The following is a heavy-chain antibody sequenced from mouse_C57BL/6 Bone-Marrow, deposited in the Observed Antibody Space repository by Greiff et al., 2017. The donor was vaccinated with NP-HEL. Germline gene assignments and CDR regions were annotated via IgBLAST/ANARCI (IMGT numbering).Heavy chain of an antibody. CDR3: ARTPYDYDGAWFAY. CDR2: IWWDDDK. Sequence: QVTLKESGPGILQPSQTLSLTCSLSGFSLSTFGMGVGWIRQPSGKGLEWLAHIWWDDDKYYNPALKSRLTISKDTSKNQVFLKIANVDTADTATYYCARTPYDYDGAWFAYWGQGTLVTVSA. CDR1: GFSLSTFGMG. V-gene: IGHV8-8*01. J-gene: IGHJ3*01. D-gene: IGHD2-4*01.